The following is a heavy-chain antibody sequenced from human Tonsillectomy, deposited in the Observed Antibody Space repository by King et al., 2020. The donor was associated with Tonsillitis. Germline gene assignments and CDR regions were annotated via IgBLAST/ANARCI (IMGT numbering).Heavy chain of an antibody. CDR3: ASELYGSGGLGGGRYYYYYGMDV. J-gene: IGHJ6*02. V-gene: IGHV3-21*01. Sequence: VQLVESGGGLVKPGGSLRLSCAASGFTFSSYSMNWVRQAPGKGLEWVSSISSSSSYIYYADSVKGRFTISRDNAKNSLYLQMNSLRAEDTAVYYCASELYGSGGLGGGRYYYYYGMDVWGQGTTVTVSS. D-gene: IGHD6-19*01. CDR2: ISSSSSYI. CDR1: GFTFSSYS.